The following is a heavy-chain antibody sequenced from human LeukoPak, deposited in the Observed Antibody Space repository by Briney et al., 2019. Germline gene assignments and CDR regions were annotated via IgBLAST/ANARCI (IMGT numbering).Heavy chain of an antibody. CDR2: IYPGDSDT. V-gene: IGHV5-51*01. D-gene: IGHD6-13*01. J-gene: IGHJ4*02. Sequence: GESLKISCKGSGYSLTNYWIGWVRQMPGKGLEWMGIIYPGDSDTRYSPSFQGQVTISADKSISTAYLQWSTLKASDTAMYYCARQGGYSTSWYNYWGQGTLVTVSS. CDR1: GYSLTNYW. CDR3: ARQGGYSTSWYNY.